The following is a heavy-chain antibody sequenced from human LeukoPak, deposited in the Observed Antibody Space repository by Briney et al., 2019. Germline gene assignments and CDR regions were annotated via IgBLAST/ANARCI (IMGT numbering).Heavy chain of an antibody. V-gene: IGHV3-23*01. D-gene: IGHD3-16*02. CDR3: AKDPANSFYFNY. CDR2: ISGSGGGS. J-gene: IGHJ4*02. CDR1: GSTFSVYA. Sequence: GRSLRLSCAAYGSTFSVYAFSWVRQAPGKGLEWVSGISGSGGGSNYADSVRGRFIIPRYNSKNTLYLEMNCRRTEYTPVYYYAKDPANSFYFNYWGQGTLVTVSS.